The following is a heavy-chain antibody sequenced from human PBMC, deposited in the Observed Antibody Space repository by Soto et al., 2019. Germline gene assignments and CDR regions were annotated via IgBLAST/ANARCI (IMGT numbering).Heavy chain of an antibody. Sequence: QVRLQESGPGLVKPSETLSLTCTVSGGSITNYYWSWIRQSPGKGLEWIGHIYHSGSTKYNPSLKSRVTISIDTSKNRFSLKLNSVTAADTAVYSCARDGSCSSTRCYEGNWFDPWGQGTLVTVSS. CDR1: GGSITNYY. CDR3: ARDGSCSSTRCYEGNWFDP. CDR2: IYHSGST. V-gene: IGHV4-59*01. D-gene: IGHD2-2*01. J-gene: IGHJ5*02.